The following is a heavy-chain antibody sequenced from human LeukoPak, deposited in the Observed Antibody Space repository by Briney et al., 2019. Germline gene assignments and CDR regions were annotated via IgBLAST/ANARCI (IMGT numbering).Heavy chain of an antibody. D-gene: IGHD2-15*01. CDR3: AISHKWLLLDY. CDR2: INHSGIT. Sequence: PSETLSLTCAFYGASFSGYYWRGIRQPPGKGLEWIGEINHSGITTYNPSLKSRVTISVDTSKKQFSLKLNSVTAADTAVYYCAISHKWLLLDYWGQGTLVTVSS. J-gene: IGHJ4*02. V-gene: IGHV4-34*01. CDR1: GASFSGYY.